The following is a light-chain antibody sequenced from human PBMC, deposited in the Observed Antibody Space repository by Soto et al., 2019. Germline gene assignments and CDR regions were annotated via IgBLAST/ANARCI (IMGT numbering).Light chain of an antibody. CDR2: EVS. J-gene: IGLJ2*01. V-gene: IGLV2-8*01. CDR3: SSYSGSNNYVI. CDR1: SSDVGGYEY. Sequence: QSVLTQPPSASGSPGQSVTISCTGTSSDVGGYEYVSWYQQHPGKAPNLMIFEVSKRSSGVPGRFSGSKSGNTASLTVSGLQAEDEADYYCSSYSGSNNYVIFGGGTQLTVL.